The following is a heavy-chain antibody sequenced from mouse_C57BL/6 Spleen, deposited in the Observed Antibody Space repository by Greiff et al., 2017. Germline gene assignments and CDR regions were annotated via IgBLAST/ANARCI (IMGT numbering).Heavy chain of an antibody. J-gene: IGHJ1*03. CDR1: GYTFTDYY. Sequence: VQLQQSGPELVKPGASVKISCKASGYTFTDYYMNWVKQSHGKSLEWIGDINPNNGGTSYNQKFKGKATLTVDKSSSTAYMELRSLTSEDSAVYYCARLGYFDVWGTGTTVTVSS. CDR2: INPNNGGT. CDR3: ARLGYFDV. V-gene: IGHV1-26*01.